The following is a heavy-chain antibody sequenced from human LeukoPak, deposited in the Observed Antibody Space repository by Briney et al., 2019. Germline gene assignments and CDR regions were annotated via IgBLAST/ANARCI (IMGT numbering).Heavy chain of an antibody. V-gene: IGHV3-23*01. Sequence: ETLSLTCTVSGGSISSYYWSWVRQAPGKGLEWVSAISGSGGSTYYADSVKGRFTISRDNSKNTLYLQMNSLRAEDTAVYYCAKGGNYGDYLDYYYYYMDVWGKGTTVTVSS. CDR2: ISGSGGST. D-gene: IGHD4-17*01. CDR1: GGSISSYY. CDR3: AKGGNYGDYLDYYYYYMDV. J-gene: IGHJ6*03.